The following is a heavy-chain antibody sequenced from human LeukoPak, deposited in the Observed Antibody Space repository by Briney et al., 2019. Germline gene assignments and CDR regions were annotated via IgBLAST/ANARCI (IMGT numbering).Heavy chain of an antibody. CDR1: GFTVSSNY. Sequence: GGSLRLSCAASGFTVSSNYMNWVRQAPGKRLEWVSNISSSGGTIYYADSVKGRFTISRDNSRNTVYLQMNSLRAEDTAVYYCAREDGDPYSPFDYWGQGTLVTVSS. CDR2: ISSSGGTI. D-gene: IGHD7-27*01. V-gene: IGHV3-48*01. J-gene: IGHJ4*02. CDR3: AREDGDPYSPFDY.